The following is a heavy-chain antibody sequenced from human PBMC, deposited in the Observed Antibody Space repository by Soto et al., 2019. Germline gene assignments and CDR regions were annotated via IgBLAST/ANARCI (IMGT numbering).Heavy chain of an antibody. V-gene: IGHV1-46*01. J-gene: IGHJ4*02. CDR1: GGTFASYY. CDR3: ARSNSPVLGGIIVATNSFDY. CDR2: INPSGGST. Sequence: GAPVKGSCKASGGTFASYYMHWVRQAPGQGLEWMGIINPSGGSTSYAQKFQGRVTMTRDTSTSTVYMELSSLRSEDTAVYYCARSNSPVLGGIIVATNSFDYWGQGTLVTVSS. D-gene: IGHD5-12*01.